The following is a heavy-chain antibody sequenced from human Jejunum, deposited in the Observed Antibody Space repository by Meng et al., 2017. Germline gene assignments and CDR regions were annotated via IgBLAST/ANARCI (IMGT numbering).Heavy chain of an antibody. Sequence: QVPPQPWGAGLFKPFETLSLTCAIYGGSFNNYYWSWIRQPPGEGLEWIGEIHQSGSTNYNPSLKSRVTISVDSSKNQFFLDLSSVTAADTAVYYCASLSSSWSGADYWGQGTLVTVSS. J-gene: IGHJ4*02. D-gene: IGHD6-13*01. CDR1: GGSFNNYY. CDR3: ASLSSSWSGADY. CDR2: IHQSGST. V-gene: IGHV4-34*01.